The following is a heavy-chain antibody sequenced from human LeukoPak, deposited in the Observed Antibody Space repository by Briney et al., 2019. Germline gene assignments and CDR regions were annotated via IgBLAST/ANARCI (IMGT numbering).Heavy chain of an antibody. CDR3: ARPPNWGLGGRYYYYYMDV. Sequence: PGGSLRLSCAASGFTFSSYAMSWVRQAPGKGLEWVSAISGSGGSTYYADSVKGRFTTSRDNSKNTLYLQMNSLRAEDTAVYYCARPPNWGLGGRYYYYYMDVWGKGTTVTVSS. D-gene: IGHD7-27*01. CDR2: ISGSGGST. V-gene: IGHV3-23*01. CDR1: GFTFSSYA. J-gene: IGHJ6*03.